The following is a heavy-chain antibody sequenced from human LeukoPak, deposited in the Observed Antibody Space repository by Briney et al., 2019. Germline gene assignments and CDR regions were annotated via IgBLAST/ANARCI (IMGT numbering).Heavy chain of an antibody. Sequence: GASVKVSCKASGYTFTGYYMHWVRQAPGQGLEWMGWINPNSGGTNYAQKFQGRVTMTRDTSISTAYMELSRLRSDDTAVYYCARDLGDIVVVPAAGHIAFDIWGQGTMVTVSS. CDR1: GYTFTGYY. CDR3: ARDLGDIVVVPAAGHIAFDI. D-gene: IGHD2-2*01. J-gene: IGHJ3*02. CDR2: INPNSGGT. V-gene: IGHV1-2*02.